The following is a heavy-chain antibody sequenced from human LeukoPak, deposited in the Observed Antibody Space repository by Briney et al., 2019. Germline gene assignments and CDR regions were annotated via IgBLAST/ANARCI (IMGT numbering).Heavy chain of an antibody. J-gene: IGHJ4*02. CDR1: GYTFTSYY. Sequence: ASVKVSCKASGYTFTSYYMHWVRQAPGQGLEWMGIINPSGGSTSYAQKFQGRVTMTRDTSTGTVYVELSSLRSEDTAVYYCARITDYDSSGYYLDYWGQGTLVTVSS. CDR3: ARITDYDSSGYYLDY. D-gene: IGHD3-22*01. CDR2: INPSGGST. V-gene: IGHV1-46*01.